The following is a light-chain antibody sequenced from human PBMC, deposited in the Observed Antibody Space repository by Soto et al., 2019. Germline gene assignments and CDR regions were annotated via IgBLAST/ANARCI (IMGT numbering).Light chain of an antibody. Sequence: IVLTQSPGTLSLSPGERATLSCRASQSIRSSYLAWYQPNPRQAPRLLIYGSSFRAASIPDRFSGSGCGTDFTLTISRLEPEDFAVYYCQHYGSSPTFGQGTKGDIK. CDR3: QHYGSSPT. CDR2: GSS. CDR1: QSIRSSY. V-gene: IGKV3-20*01. J-gene: IGKJ1*01.